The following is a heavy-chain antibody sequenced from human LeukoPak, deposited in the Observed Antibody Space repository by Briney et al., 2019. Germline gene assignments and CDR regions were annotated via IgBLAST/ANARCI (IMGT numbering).Heavy chain of an antibody. V-gene: IGHV3-9*01. CDR3: ARDGKYSSSYDY. CDR2: ISWNSGSI. J-gene: IGHJ4*02. CDR1: GFTFDDYA. Sequence: GGSLRLSCATSGFTFDDYAMHWVRQAPGKGLEWVSGISWNSGSIGYADSVKGQFTISRDNAKNSLYLQMNSLRAEDTAVYYCARDGKYSSSYDYWGQGTLVTVSS. D-gene: IGHD6-13*01.